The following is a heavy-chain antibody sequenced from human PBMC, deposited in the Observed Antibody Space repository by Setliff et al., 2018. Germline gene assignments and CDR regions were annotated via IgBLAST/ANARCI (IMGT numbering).Heavy chain of an antibody. CDR1: GFTFSNAW. CDR3: TTAPLAAASTC. V-gene: IGHV3-15*01. J-gene: IGHJ4*02. D-gene: IGHD6-13*01. CDR2: IKSKTDGGTT. Sequence: TSETLSLSCAASGFTFSNAWMSWVRQAPGKGLEWVGRIKSKTDGGTTDYAAPVKGRFTISRDDSKNTLYLQMNSLKTEDTAVYYCTTAPLAAASTCWGQGTLVTVSS.